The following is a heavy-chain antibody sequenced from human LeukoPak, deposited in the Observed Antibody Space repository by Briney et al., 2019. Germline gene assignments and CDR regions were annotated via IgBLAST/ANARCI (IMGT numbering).Heavy chain of an antibody. D-gene: IGHD3-16*02. V-gene: IGHV1-69*05. Sequence: ASVKVSCKASGGTFSSYAISWVRQAPGQGLEWIGRIIPIFGTANYAQKFQGRVTITTDESTSTAYMELSSLRSEDTAVYYCASSIMITFGGVIVRDGDAFDIWGQGTMVTVSS. CDR2: IIPIFGTA. J-gene: IGHJ3*02. CDR3: ASSIMITFGGVIVRDGDAFDI. CDR1: GGTFSSYA.